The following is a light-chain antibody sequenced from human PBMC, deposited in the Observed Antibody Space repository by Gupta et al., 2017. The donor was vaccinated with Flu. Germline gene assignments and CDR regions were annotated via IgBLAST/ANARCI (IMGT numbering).Light chain of an antibody. Sequence: PSSLSASGGDRVTISCQASQDSNKYLSWYQQKPGKAPKRLIYDASNLETGVPSRFSGSGSGTHFTLTISSLQPEDFATYYCQQYESPALSFGGGTRVEIK. J-gene: IGKJ4*01. V-gene: IGKV1-33*01. CDR3: QQYESPALS. CDR2: DAS. CDR1: QDSNKY.